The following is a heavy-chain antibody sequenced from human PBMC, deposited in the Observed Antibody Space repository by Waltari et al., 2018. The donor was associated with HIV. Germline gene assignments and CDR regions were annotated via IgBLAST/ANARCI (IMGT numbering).Heavy chain of an antibody. J-gene: IGHJ4*02. CDR1: GFTFSSYW. CDR3: ARRGGRSSPLGY. D-gene: IGHD6-13*01. Sequence: EVQLVESGGGLVQPGGSRRLSCAAAGFTFSSYWMSWVGQAPGKGLEWVANIKQDGSEIYYVDSVKGRFTISRDNAKNSLYLQMNSLRAEDTAVYFCARRGGRSSPLGYWGQGTLVTVSS. V-gene: IGHV3-7*01. CDR2: IKQDGSEI.